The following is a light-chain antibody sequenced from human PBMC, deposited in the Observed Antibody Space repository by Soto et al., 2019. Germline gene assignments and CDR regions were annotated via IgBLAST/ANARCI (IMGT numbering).Light chain of an antibody. CDR2: AAS. CDR1: QDIGND. J-gene: IGKJ5*01. CDR3: QQYNIYPT. Sequence: IRMTQSPCSLSASTVDRVTGTCRASQDIGNDLAWFQQKPGKAPKSLIYAASSLLSGVPSKFSGSGSGTDFTLTISSLQPEDFATYYCQQYNIYPTFGQGTRLEI. V-gene: IGKV1-16*02.